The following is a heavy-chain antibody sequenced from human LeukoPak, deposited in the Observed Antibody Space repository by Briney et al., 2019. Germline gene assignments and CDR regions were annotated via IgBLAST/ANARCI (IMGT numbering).Heavy chain of an antibody. CDR3: ARGGYYGWGNDFRFDP. CDR2: IYTSGST. V-gene: IGHV4-4*07. Sequence: SETLSLTCTVSGGSISSYYWSWIRQPAGKGLEWIGRIYTSGSTNYNPSLKSRVTISVDTSKNQFSLKLKSVTAADTAVYYCARGGYYGWGNDFRFDPWGQGTLVTVSS. D-gene: IGHD3-10*01. CDR1: GGSISSYY. J-gene: IGHJ5*02.